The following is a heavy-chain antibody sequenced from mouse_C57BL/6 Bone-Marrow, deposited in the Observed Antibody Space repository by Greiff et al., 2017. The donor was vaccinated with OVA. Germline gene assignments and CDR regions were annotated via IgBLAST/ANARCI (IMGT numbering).Heavy chain of an antibody. CDR3: ARSYGSSLYWYFDV. D-gene: IGHD1-1*01. V-gene: IGHV1-80*01. J-gene: IGHJ1*03. CDR1: GYAFSSYW. CDR2: IYPGDGDT. Sequence: QVQLQQSGAELVKPGASVKISCKASGYAFSSYWMNWVKQRPGKGLEWIGQIYPGDGDTNYNGKFKGKATLTADKSSSTAYMQLSSLTSEDSAVYFCARSYGSSLYWYFDVWGTGTTVTVSS.